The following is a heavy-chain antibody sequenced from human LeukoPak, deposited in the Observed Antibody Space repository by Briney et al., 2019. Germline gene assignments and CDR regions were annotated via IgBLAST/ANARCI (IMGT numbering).Heavy chain of an antibody. D-gene: IGHD6-19*01. CDR1: GGSISSYY. J-gene: IGHJ4*02. CDR3: ARASVAVAGLDY. V-gene: IGHV4-59*01. CDR2: IYYSGST. Sequence: SETLSLTCTVSGGSISSYYWSWIRQPPGKGLEWIGYIYYSGSTNYNPSLKSRVTISVDTSKNQFSLKLSSVTAADTAVYYCARASVAVAGLDYWGQGTLVTVSS.